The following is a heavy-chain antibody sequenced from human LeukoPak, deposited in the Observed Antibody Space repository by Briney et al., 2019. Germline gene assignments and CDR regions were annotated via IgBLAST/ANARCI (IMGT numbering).Heavy chain of an antibody. CDR3: ARGSSGWPSVTPLDY. CDR1: GGSISSYY. CDR2: IYTSGST. J-gene: IGHJ4*02. D-gene: IGHD6-19*01. V-gene: IGHV4-4*07. Sequence: PSETLSLTCTVSGGSISSYYWSWIRQPAGKGLEWIGRIYTSGSTNYNPSLKSRVTMSVDTSKNQFSLKLSSVTAADTAVYYCARGSSGWPSVTPLDYWGQGTLVTVSS.